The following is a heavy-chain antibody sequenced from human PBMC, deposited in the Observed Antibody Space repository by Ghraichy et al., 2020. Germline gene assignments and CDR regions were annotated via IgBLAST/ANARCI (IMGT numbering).Heavy chain of an antibody. CDR3: ARVSGGFDY. V-gene: IGHV3-74*01. J-gene: IGHJ4*02. CDR2: INSDGSTT. CDR1: GFTFSSYW. Sequence: GGSLRLSCVASGFTFSSYWMHWVRQAPGKGLVWVSRINSDGSTTTYADSVKGRFTISRDNAKNTLYLQMNSLRAEDTAVYYCARVSGGFDYWGQGTLVTVSS. D-gene: IGHD2-15*01.